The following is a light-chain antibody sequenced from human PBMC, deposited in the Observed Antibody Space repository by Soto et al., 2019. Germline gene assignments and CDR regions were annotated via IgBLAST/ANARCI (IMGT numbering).Light chain of an antibody. Sequence: ETVMTQSPATLSVSPGERVTLSCRASQSLSNNLAWYQQKPGQAPRLLIYGASTRATGVPARVTGSGSGTEFTLTISSLQSEDFAVYYCQQYNNWPYTFGQGTKLEIK. CDR1: QSLSNN. J-gene: IGKJ2*01. CDR3: QQYNNWPYT. V-gene: IGKV3-15*01. CDR2: GAS.